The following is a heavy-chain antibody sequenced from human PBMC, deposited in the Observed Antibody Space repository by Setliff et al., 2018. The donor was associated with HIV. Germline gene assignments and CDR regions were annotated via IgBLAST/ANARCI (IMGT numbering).Heavy chain of an antibody. J-gene: IGHJ6*04. D-gene: IGHD6-19*01. Sequence: AASVKVSCKSSGYTFTAYYMHWVRRAPGQGLEWMGVLNPGGGTTYAQNFQGRVTMTSDTSTSTAYMEMSSLTSEDTAVYYCARSDSGWPHYQYHHTNVWGKGTTVTAPQ. CDR3: ARSDSGWPHYQYHHTNV. V-gene: IGHV1-46*01. CDR1: GYTFTAYY. CDR2: LNPGGGT.